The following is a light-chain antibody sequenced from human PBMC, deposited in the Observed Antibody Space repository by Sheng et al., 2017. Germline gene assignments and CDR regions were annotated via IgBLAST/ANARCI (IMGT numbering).Light chain of an antibody. CDR1: QLGNKY. J-gene: IGLJ2*01. CDR3: QAWDITDVV. CDR2: QDV. Sequence: SYELTQPPSVSVSPGQTASITCSGDQLGNKYTSWYQQKPGQSPVIVMYQDVRRPSGIPERFSGSNSGNTATLTISGTQAMDEADYYCQAWDITDVVFGGGTKLTVL. V-gene: IGLV3-1*01.